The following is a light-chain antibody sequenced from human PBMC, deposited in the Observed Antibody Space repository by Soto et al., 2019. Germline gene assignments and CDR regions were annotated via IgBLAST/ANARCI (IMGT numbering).Light chain of an antibody. CDR1: QSVNSNY. CDR3: QQYDSSPMYT. V-gene: IGKV3-20*01. Sequence: EIVLTQSPGTLSLSPGERATLSCRASQSVNSNYLAWYQQRPGQAPRLLIYSASSRATGIPDRFSGSGSGTDFTLTISRLEPEDFAVYYCQQYDSSPMYTFGQGTKLEIK. J-gene: IGKJ2*01. CDR2: SAS.